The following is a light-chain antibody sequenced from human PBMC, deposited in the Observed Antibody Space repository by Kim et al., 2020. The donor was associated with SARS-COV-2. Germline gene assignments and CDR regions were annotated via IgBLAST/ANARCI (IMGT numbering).Light chain of an antibody. CDR2: DAS. Sequence: GGRVTFPGQASYENGNGLEWYQPKPGQSPTHLIYDASRLETGVPSRFSGCGSGTHFTFTFPSPQPAAAGTYYCHQYDSPQYTFGQGTKLEI. J-gene: IGKJ2*01. CDR3: HQYDSPQYT. V-gene: IGKV1-33*01. CDR1: YENGNG.